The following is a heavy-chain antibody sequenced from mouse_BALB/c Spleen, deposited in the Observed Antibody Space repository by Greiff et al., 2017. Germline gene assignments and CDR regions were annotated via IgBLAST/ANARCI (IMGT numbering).Heavy chain of an antibody. Sequence: VKLVESGAELVRPGASVTLSCKASGYTFTDYEMHWVKQTPVHGLEWIGAIDPETGGTAYNQKFKGKATLTADKSSSTAYMELRSLTSEDSAVYYCTRGSPYAMDYWGQGTSVTVSS. CDR1: GYTFTDYE. CDR3: TRGSPYAMDY. D-gene: IGHD1-1*02. V-gene: IGHV1-15*01. J-gene: IGHJ4*01. CDR2: IDPETGGT.